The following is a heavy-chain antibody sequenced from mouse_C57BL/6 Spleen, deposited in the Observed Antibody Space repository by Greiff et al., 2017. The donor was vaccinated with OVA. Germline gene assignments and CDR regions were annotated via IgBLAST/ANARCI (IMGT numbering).Heavy chain of an antibody. J-gene: IGHJ4*01. V-gene: IGHV5-16*01. CDR3: ARDGAGDAMDY. CDR2: INYDGSST. Sequence: EVQVVESEGGLVQPGSSMKLSCTASGFTFSDYYMAWVRQVPEKGLEWVANINYDGSSTYYLDSLKSRFIISRDNAKNILYLQRSSLKSEDTATYYCARDGAGDAMDYWGQGTSVTVSS. D-gene: IGHD3-3*01. CDR1: GFTFSDYY.